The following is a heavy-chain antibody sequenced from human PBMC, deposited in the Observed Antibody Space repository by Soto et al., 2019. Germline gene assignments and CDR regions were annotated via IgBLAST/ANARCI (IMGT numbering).Heavy chain of an antibody. CDR3: ARQGYYYYGMDV. Sequence: PGESLKISCKGSGYSFTIYWISWVLQMPGKGLEWMGRIDPSDSYTNYSPSFQGHVTISADKSISTAYLQWSSLKASDTAMYYCARQGYYYYGMDVWGQGTTVTVSS. CDR2: IDPSDSYT. CDR1: GYSFTIYW. J-gene: IGHJ6*02. V-gene: IGHV5-10-1*01.